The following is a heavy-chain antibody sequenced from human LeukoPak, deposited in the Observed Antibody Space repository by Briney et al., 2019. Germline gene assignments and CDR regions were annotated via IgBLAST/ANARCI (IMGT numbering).Heavy chain of an antibody. V-gene: IGHV3-7*03. CDR1: GFTFSGYW. D-gene: IGHD3-16*02. Sequence: PGGSLRLSCVVSGFTFSGYWMTWVRQAPGKGLEWVANIKQDGSEKSCLDSVKGRFTISRDNAKNSLYLQMNSLRAEDTAVYYCAREGAITFGGVIATIFDSWGQGTLVTVSS. J-gene: IGHJ4*02. CDR3: AREGAITFGGVIATIFDS. CDR2: IKQDGSEK.